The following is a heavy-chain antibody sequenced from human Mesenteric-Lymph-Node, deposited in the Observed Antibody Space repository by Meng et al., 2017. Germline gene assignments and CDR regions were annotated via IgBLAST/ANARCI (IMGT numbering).Heavy chain of an antibody. CDR1: CYLFPTYG. CDR2: ISTYNGNT. Sequence: QVQLVQSAAEVKKPGASVKVSCKASCYLFPTYGLSWVRQAPGQGLEWMGLISTYNGNTNYAPKLQGRVTLTTDTSTNTAYMELRSLRSDDTAVYYCATSGRIAVTGNFDYWGQGTLVTVSS. D-gene: IGHD6-19*01. J-gene: IGHJ4*02. CDR3: ATSGRIAVTGNFDY. V-gene: IGHV1-18*01.